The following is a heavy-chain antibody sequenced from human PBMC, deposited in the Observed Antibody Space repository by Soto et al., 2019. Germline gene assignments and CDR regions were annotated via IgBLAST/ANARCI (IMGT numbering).Heavy chain of an antibody. CDR2: IYSSGST. D-gene: IGHD6-19*01. J-gene: IGHJ4*02. Sequence: QVQLQASGPGLVKPSETLSLTCSVSGGSINLYYWFWIRQPPGKGLEWIGHIYSSGSTNFNPSLRSRISLSVDTSKNQFSLKLNSVTVTDTAVYYCARQSGQWLGLGWDSGSRGTLVTVSP. V-gene: IGHV4-59*08. CDR1: GGSINLYY. CDR3: ARQSGQWLGLGWDS.